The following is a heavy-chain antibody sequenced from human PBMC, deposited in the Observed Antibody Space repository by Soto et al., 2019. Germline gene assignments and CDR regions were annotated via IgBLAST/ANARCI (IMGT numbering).Heavy chain of an antibody. V-gene: IGHV1-69*12. CDR1: GGTFSSYA. CDR2: ISPIFGTA. J-gene: IGHJ6*02. CDR3: ASVLELHYYYGMDV. Sequence: QVQLVQSGAEVKKPGSSVKVSCKASGGTFSSYAISWVRQAPGQGLEWMGGISPIFGTANYAQKVQGRVTITADESTSTAYMALSSLRSEDTAVYYCASVLELHYYYGMDVWGQGTTVTVSS. D-gene: IGHD1-7*01.